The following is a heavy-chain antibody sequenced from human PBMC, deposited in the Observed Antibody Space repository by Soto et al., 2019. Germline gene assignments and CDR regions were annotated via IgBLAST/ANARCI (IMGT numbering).Heavy chain of an antibody. J-gene: IGHJ4*02. CDR3: ARAGSSSRPLDY. Sequence: QVQLQQWGAGLLKPSETLSLTCAVYGGSFSGYYWSWIRQPPGKGLEWIGEINHSGSTNYNPSLKSRVTISVDTSKNQFSLKLSSVTAADTAVYYCARAGSSSRPLDYWGQGTLVTVSS. D-gene: IGHD6-13*01. V-gene: IGHV4-34*01. CDR2: INHSGST. CDR1: GGSFSGYY.